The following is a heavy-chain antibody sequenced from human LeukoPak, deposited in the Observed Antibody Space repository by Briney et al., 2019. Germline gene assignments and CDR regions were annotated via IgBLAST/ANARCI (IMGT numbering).Heavy chain of an antibody. Sequence: PSETLSLTCTVSGGSISSSSYYWGWIRQPPGKGQEWIGSIYYSGSTYYNPSLKSRVTISVDTSKNQFSLKLSSVTAADTAVYYCARFSVVRGVIIRFDPWGQGTLVTVSS. CDR2: IYYSGST. J-gene: IGHJ5*02. CDR1: GGSISSSSYY. D-gene: IGHD3-10*01. CDR3: ARFSVVRGVIIRFDP. V-gene: IGHV4-39*01.